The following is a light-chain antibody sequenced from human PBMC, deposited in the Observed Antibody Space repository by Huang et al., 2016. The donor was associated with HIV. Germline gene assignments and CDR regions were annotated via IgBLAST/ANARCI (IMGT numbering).Light chain of an antibody. CDR2: LGS. V-gene: IGKV2-28*01. CDR3: MQALQTPYT. J-gene: IGKJ2*01. CDR1: QSLLHRNGNNH. Sequence: DIVMTQSPLSLPVTPGEPASISCRSSQSLLHRNGNNHLDWYLQRTGHSPQLLIYLGSNRASGVPDRFSGSGSVTYFTLKISRVAAEDVGVYYCMQALQTPYTFGQGTKLEIK.